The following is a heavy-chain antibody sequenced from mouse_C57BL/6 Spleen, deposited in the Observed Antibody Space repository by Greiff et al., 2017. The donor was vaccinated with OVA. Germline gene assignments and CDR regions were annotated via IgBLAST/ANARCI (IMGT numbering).Heavy chain of an antibody. V-gene: IGHV1-20*01. CDR2: INPYNGDT. J-gene: IGHJ1*03. D-gene: IGHD1-1*01. CDR1: GYSFTGYF. CDR3: ARSYGSSGDWYFDV. Sequence: EVQLVESGPELVKPGDSVKISCKASGYSFTGYFMNWVMQSHGKSLEWIGRINPYNGDTFYNQKFKGKATLTVDKSSSTAHMELRSLTSEDSAVYYCARSYGSSGDWYFDVWGTGTTVTVSS.